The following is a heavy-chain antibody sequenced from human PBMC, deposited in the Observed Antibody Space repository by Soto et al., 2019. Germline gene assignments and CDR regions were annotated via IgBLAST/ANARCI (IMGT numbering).Heavy chain of an antibody. Sequence: ASVKVSCKASGGTFSSYAISWVRQAPGQGLEWMGGIIPIFGTANYAQKFQGRVTITADESTSTAYMELSSLRSEDTAVYYCASDYSNYSGEYYYYGMDVWGQGTTVTVSS. V-gene: IGHV1-69*13. J-gene: IGHJ6*02. CDR3: ASDYSNYSGEYYYYGMDV. CDR1: GGTFSSYA. CDR2: IIPIFGTA. D-gene: IGHD4-4*01.